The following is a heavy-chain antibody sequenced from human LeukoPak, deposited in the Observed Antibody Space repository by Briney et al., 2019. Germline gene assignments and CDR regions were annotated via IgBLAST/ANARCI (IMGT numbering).Heavy chain of an antibody. J-gene: IGHJ4*02. D-gene: IGHD3-10*01. Sequence: PSETLSLTCTVSGGSISSYYWSWIRQPAGKRLEWIGRIYTSGSTNYNPSLKSRVTMSIDTSKNQFSLKLTSVTAADTAVYYCARHARSLPTHYDYWGQGTLVTVSS. CDR2: IYTSGST. V-gene: IGHV4-4*07. CDR3: ARHARSLPTHYDY. CDR1: GGSISSYY.